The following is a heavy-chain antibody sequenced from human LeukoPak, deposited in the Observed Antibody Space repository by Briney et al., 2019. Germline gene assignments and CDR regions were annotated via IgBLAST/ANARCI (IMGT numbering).Heavy chain of an antibody. CDR3: TRDPNGDYIGAFDM. Sequence: PGGSLRLSCTASGFTFSAYAMMWVRQAPGKGPEWVSAIRGGGTSEFYADSVKGGFRTSRDNSKDTLFLQMNSLRDEDTAVYYCTRDPNGDYIGAFDMWGPGTMVTVSS. V-gene: IGHV3-23*01. CDR1: GFTFSAYA. CDR2: IRGGGTSE. J-gene: IGHJ3*02. D-gene: IGHD4-17*01.